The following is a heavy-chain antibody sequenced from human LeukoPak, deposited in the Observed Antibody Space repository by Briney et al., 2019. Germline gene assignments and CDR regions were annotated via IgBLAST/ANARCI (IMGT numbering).Heavy chain of an antibody. CDR2: IKQDGSDK. Sequence: GGSLRLSCAASGFTFSSYWMSWVRQAPGKGLEWVANIKQDGSDKYYVDSVKGRFTISRDNAKNSLYPQINSLRAEDTAVYYCARKTVVRSYFDYWGQGTPVTVSS. J-gene: IGHJ4*02. CDR3: ARKTVVRSYFDY. V-gene: IGHV3-7*03. CDR1: GFTFSSYW. D-gene: IGHD4-23*01.